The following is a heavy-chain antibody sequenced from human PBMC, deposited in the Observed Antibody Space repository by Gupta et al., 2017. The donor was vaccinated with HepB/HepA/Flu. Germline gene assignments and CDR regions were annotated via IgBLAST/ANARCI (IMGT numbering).Heavy chain of an antibody. CDR3: AKDHAYGGYGLGDY. V-gene: IGHV3-30*18. CDR1: GFTFSSYG. D-gene: IGHD5-12*01. Sequence: QVQLVESGGGVVQPGRSLRLSCAASGFTFSSYGMPWVRQAPGKGLAWVAVISYDGSNKYYADSVKGRFTISRDNSKNTLYLQMNSLRAEDTAVYYCAKDHAYGGYGLGDYWGQGTLVTVSS. CDR2: ISYDGSNK. J-gene: IGHJ4*02.